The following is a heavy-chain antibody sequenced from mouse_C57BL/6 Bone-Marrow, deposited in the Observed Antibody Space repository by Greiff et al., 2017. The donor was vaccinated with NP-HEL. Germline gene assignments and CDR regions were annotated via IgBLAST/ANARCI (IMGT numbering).Heavy chain of an antibody. CDR1: GYTFTSYW. CDR3: ARGLYDGYYGVYFDD. CDR2: IDPSDSET. Sequence: QVQLQQPGAELVRPGSSVKLSCKASGYTFTSYWMHWVKQRPIQGLEWIGNIDPSDSETHYNQKFKDKATLTVDKSSSTAYMQLSSLTSEDSAVYYCARGLYDGYYGVYFDDWGQGTTLTVSS. V-gene: IGHV1-52*01. J-gene: IGHJ2*01. D-gene: IGHD2-3*01.